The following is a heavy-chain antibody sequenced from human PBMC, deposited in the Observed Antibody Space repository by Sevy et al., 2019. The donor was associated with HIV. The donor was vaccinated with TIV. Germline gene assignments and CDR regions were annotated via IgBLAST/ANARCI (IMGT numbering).Heavy chain of an antibody. CDR2: ISGSGGST. J-gene: IGHJ5*02. CDR1: GFTFSSYA. Sequence: GGSLRLSCAASGFTFSSYAMSWVRQAPGKGLEWVSAISGSGGSTYYADSVKGRFTISRDNSKNTLYLQMNSLRAEDTAVYYCAKGSLGLRLGELSSWGQGTLVTVSS. D-gene: IGHD3-16*02. CDR3: AKGSLGLRLGELSS. V-gene: IGHV3-23*01.